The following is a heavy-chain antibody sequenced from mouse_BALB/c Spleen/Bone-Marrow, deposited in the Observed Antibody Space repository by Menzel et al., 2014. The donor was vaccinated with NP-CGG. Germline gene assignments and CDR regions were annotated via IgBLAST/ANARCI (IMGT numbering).Heavy chain of an antibody. Sequence: EVKLMESGGDLVKPGGSLKLSCAASGFTFINYVMSWVRQTPDKRLEWVATLSSGGSYTYYPDSLKGRFTISRDNAKHTLYLQMSRLKSEDTAMYYWARVLYSGSRLEGFTYWGQGTLVTGSA. J-gene: IGHJ3*01. D-gene: IGHD1-1*01. CDR1: GFTFINYV. V-gene: IGHV5-6*01. CDR2: LSSGGSYT. CDR3: ARVLYSGSRLEGFTY.